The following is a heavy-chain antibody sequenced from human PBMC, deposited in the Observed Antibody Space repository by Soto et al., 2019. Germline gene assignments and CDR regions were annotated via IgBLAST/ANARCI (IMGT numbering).Heavy chain of an antibody. V-gene: IGHV3-48*03. Sequence: GGSLRLSCAASGFTFSSYEMIWVRQAPGKGLEWVSYISKSGNTRQYADSVKGRFTMSRDNAKNSLYLQMNSLRVEDTAVYYXASDKCGRPSCAGDYWGPG. CDR1: GFTFSSYE. D-gene: IGHD2-15*01. CDR3: ASDKCGRPSCAGDY. CDR2: ISKSGNTR. J-gene: IGHJ4*02.